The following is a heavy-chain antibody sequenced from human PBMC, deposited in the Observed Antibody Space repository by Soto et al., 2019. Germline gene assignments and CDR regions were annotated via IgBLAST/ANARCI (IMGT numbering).Heavy chain of an antibody. Sequence: GESLKISCVASGYTFTNFWIGWVRQMPGKGLEWMALIYPGDSDVRYSPSFQGQVTISADKSINTAYLQWRSLKASDTAIYYCARPCWDALMTGTETCSDYWGQGTLVTVSS. CDR1: GYTFTNFW. CDR2: IYPGDSDV. D-gene: IGHD1-7*01. V-gene: IGHV5-51*01. J-gene: IGHJ4*02. CDR3: ARPCWDALMTGTETCSDY.